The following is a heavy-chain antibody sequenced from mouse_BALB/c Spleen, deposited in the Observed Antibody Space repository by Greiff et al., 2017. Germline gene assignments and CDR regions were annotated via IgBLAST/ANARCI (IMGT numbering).Heavy chain of an antibody. CDR3: ARGANFLMDY. D-gene: IGHD4-1*01. V-gene: IGHV5-17*02. J-gene: IGHJ4*01. CDR1: GFTFSSFG. CDR2: ISSGSSTI. Sequence: EVKLVESGGGLVQPGGSRKLSCAASGFTFSSFGMHWVRQAPEKGLEWVAYISSGSSTIYYADTVKGRFTISRDNPKNTLFLQMTSLRSEDTAMYYCARGANFLMDYWGQGTSVTVSS.